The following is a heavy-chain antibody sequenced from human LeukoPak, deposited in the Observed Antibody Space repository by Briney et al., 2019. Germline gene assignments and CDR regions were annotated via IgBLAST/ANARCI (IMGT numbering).Heavy chain of an antibody. V-gene: IGHV3-7*01. Sequence: GGSLRLSCAASGFIFSNYWMTWVRQTPGKGLEFVANIKEDGSEIFYLDSVKGRFTISRDNAKNSVYQQMNSLRAEGTAVYYCARSPDGVDNWGQGTLVTVSS. CDR2: IKEDGSEI. J-gene: IGHJ4*02. CDR3: ARSPDGVDN. D-gene: IGHD3-10*01. CDR1: GFIFSNYW.